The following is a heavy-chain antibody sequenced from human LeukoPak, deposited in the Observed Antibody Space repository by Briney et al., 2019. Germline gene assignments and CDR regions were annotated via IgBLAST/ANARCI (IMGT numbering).Heavy chain of an antibody. Sequence: SVKVSCKASGGTFSSYAISWVRQAPGQGLEWMGGIIPIFGTANYAQKFQGRVTITTDESTSTAYMELSSLRSEDTAVYYCARGLGHSGYDLDYYFDYWGQGTLVTVYS. CDR1: GGTFSSYA. CDR2: IIPIFGTA. D-gene: IGHD5-12*01. CDR3: ARGLGHSGYDLDYYFDY. V-gene: IGHV1-69*05. J-gene: IGHJ4*02.